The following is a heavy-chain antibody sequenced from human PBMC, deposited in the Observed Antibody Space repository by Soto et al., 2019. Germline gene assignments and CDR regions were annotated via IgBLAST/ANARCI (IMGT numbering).Heavy chain of an antibody. V-gene: IGHV3-7*03. D-gene: IGHD6-19*01. J-gene: IGHJ6*02. Sequence: SLRLSCVVYGFPFNNYGINWVRQASGKGLEWVASIKEDGNEKYYVDSAKGRFTISRDNDKNSLSLQMNSLRAEDTAVYYCTRGAGGWNYYYAMDVWGPGATVTVSS. CDR1: GFPFNNYG. CDR3: TRGAGGWNYYYAMDV. CDR2: IKEDGNEK.